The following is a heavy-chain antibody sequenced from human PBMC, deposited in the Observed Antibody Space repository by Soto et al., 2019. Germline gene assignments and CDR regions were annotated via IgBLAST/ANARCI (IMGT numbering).Heavy chain of an antibody. D-gene: IGHD2-15*01. CDR2: IYYSGST. V-gene: IGHV4-59*01. CDR1: GGSISSYY. Sequence: QVQLQESGPGLVKPSETLSLTCTVSGGSISSYYWSWIRQPPGKGLEWIGYIYYSGSTNYNPSLKSRVTISVDTSKNQFSLKLSSVTAADTAVYYCARVDIGEMANIDYWGQGTLVTVSS. J-gene: IGHJ4*02. CDR3: ARVDIGEMANIDY.